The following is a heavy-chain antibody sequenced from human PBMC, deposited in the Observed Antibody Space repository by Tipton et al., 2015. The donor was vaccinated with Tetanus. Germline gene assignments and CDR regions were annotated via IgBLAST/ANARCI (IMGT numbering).Heavy chain of an antibody. CDR2: ISSSSNTV. J-gene: IGHJ4*02. CDR1: GFSFSSHN. V-gene: IGHV3-48*02. CDR3: ARDNASRKTVAVIPGAYDY. D-gene: IGHD2-2*01. Sequence: SLRLSCAASGFSFSSHNMNWVRQAPGKGLEWVAYISSSSNTVDYAKSVKGRFTVSRDNGKNSLFLQMNSLRDDDTAVYYCARDNASRKTVAVIPGAYDYWGQGTLVTVSS.